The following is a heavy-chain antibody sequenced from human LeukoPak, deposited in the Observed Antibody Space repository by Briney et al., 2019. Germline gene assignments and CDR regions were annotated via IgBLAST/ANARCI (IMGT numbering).Heavy chain of an antibody. J-gene: IGHJ6*02. CDR1: GFTFSSYA. CDR2: TSGSGGST. D-gene: IGHD1-26*01. V-gene: IGHV3-23*01. Sequence: GGSLRLSCAASGFTFSSYAMSWVRQAPGKGLEWVSATSGSGGSTYYADSVKGRFTISRDNSKNTLYLQMNSLRAEDTAVYYCAKWETTDYYYYGMDVWGQGTTVTVSS. CDR3: AKWETTDYYYYGMDV.